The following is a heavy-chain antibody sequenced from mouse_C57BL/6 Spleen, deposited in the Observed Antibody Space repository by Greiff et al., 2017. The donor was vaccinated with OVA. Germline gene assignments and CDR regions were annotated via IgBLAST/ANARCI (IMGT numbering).Heavy chain of an antibody. CDR1: GYTFTSYW. Sequence: QVQLQQPGAELVKPGASVRLSCKASGYTFTSYWMHWVKQRPGQGLEWIGMIHPNSGSTNYNEKFKSKATLTVDKSSSTAYMQLSSLTSEDSAVYYCARTSYDAGGFAYWGQGTLVTVSS. CDR2: IHPNSGST. D-gene: IGHD2-3*01. V-gene: IGHV1-64*01. CDR3: ARTSYDAGGFAY. J-gene: IGHJ3*01.